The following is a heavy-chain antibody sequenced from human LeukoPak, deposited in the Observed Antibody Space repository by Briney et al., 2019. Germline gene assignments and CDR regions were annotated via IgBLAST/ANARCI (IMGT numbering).Heavy chain of an antibody. CDR1: GYTFTSYD. CDR2: MYPNSGNT. D-gene: IGHD4-17*01. CDR3: ARESGDINWFDP. V-gene: IGHV1-8*01. Sequence: ASVKVSCKASGYTFTSYDINWVRQATGQGLEWMGWMYPNSGNTGYAQKFQGRVTMTRNTSISTAYMELSSLRSEDTAVYYCARESGDINWFDPWGQGTLVTVSS. J-gene: IGHJ5*02.